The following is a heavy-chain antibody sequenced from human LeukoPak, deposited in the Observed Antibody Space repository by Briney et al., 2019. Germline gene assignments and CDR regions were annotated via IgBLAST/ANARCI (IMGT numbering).Heavy chain of an antibody. CDR2: ISYDGSNK. CDR3: ARDRVRGTGTIGY. J-gene: IGHJ4*02. V-gene: IGHV3-30*03. Sequence: PGRSLRLSCAASGFTFSSYGMHWVRQAPGKGLEWVAVISYDGSNKYYADSVKGRFTISRDNSKNTLYLQMNSLRAEDTAVYYCARDRVRGTGTIGYWGQGTLVTVSS. CDR1: GFTFSSYG. D-gene: IGHD1-1*01.